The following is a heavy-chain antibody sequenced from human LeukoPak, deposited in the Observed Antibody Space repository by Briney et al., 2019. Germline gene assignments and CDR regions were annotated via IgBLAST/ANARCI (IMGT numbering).Heavy chain of an antibody. CDR3: AKDRYNSYYVDY. Sequence: GGSLRLSCAASGFTVSREYMSWVRQAPGKGLEWVSVIYSGGRTYYADSVEGRFTISRDNSKNTLYLQMNSLRAEDTAVYYCAKDRYNSYYVDYWGQGTLVTVSS. CDR2: IYSGGRT. J-gene: IGHJ4*02. D-gene: IGHD1-1*01. V-gene: IGHV3-66*01. CDR1: GFTVSREY.